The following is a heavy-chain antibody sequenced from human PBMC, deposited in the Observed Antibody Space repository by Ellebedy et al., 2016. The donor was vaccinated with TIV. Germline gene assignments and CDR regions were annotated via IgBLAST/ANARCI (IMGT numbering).Heavy chain of an antibody. CDR1: GYSISSSYN. V-gene: IGHV4-38-2*02. Sequence: MPSETLSLTCTVSGYSISSSYNWGWIRQPPGKGLEWIGSMYHSGNTYYNPSLKSRVTISVDTSKNQFSLNVTSVTAADTAVYYCARRGDGGRACDIWGQGTKVTVSS. CDR2: MYHSGNT. D-gene: IGHD3-10*01. CDR3: ARRGDGGRACDI. J-gene: IGHJ3*02.